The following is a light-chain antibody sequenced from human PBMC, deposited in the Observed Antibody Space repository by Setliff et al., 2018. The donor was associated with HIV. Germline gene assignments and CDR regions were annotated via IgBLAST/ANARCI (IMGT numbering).Light chain of an antibody. CDR2: QAS. J-gene: IGLJ1*01. CDR3: CSNTGSNTYV. V-gene: IGLV2-23*01. CDR1: SGDVGRYNL. Sequence: QSALTQPASVSGSPGQSITISCTGTSGDVGRYNLVSWYQQQPGKPPKLMIYQASKRPSGVSNRFSDSKSGNTASLTISGLQAEDEADYYCCSNTGSNTYVFGTGTKV.